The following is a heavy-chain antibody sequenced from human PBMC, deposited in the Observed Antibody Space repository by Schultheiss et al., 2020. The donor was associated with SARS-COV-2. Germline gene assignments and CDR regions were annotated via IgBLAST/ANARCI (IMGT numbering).Heavy chain of an antibody. CDR1: GGTFSSYA. CDR2: IIPILGIA. Sequence: SVKVSCKASGGTFSSYAISWVRQAPGQGLEWMGRIIPILGIANYAQKFQGRVTITADKSTSTAYMELSSLRSEDTAVYYCARGWADFWSGYYPIGYYYGMDVWGQGTTVTVSS. D-gene: IGHD3-3*01. J-gene: IGHJ6*02. CDR3: ARGWADFWSGYYPIGYYYGMDV. V-gene: IGHV1-69*04.